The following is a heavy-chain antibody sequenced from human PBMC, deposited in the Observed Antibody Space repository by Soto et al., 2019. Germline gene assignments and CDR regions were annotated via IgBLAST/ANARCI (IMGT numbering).Heavy chain of an antibody. D-gene: IGHD3-22*01. CDR3: ARDLNDYDGSAYLCDY. Sequence: QVQLVESGGGVVQPGRSLRLSCAASGFTFSSYAMHWVRQAPGKGLQWVAVIWYDGSNKYYADSVRGRFTISGDNSKNRVYQQVNGLRAEDTAVYYCARDLNDYDGSAYLCDYWGKGTLVTVSS. V-gene: IGHV3-33*01. CDR1: GFTFSSYA. J-gene: IGHJ4*02. CDR2: IWYDGSNK.